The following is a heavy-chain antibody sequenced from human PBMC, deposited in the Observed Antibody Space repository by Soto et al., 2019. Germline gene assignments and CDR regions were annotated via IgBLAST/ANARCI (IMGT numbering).Heavy chain of an antibody. V-gene: IGHV3-23*01. Sequence: GGSMRLSCAASGFTFSIYAMSWVRQAPGKGLEWVSAISGSGVSTYYADSVKGRFTISRDNSKNTLYLQMNSLRAEDTAVYYCARDYDFWSGYSRRGMDVWGQGTTVTVSS. CDR2: ISGSGVST. CDR1: GFTFSIYA. D-gene: IGHD3-3*01. J-gene: IGHJ6*02. CDR3: ARDYDFWSGYSRRGMDV.